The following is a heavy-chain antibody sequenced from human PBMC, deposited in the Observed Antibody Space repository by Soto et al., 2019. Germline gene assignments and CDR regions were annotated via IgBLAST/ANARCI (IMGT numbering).Heavy chain of an antibody. CDR3: ARLPGPLVAVLYLYPVDRREPVSDADV. J-gene: IGHJ6*02. D-gene: IGHD5-12*01. CDR2: ISFDGSKK. Sequence: QMQLVASGGGVVQPGRSLRLSCAASGFTFSSYPMHWVRQAPGKGLEWVAVISFDGSKKYYADSVKGRFFISKDNSKTMLSLQMNSLRGEDSAVYYCARLPGPLVAVLYLYPVDRREPVSDADVWGQGAAVTVSS. V-gene: IGHV3-30-3*01. CDR1: GFTFSSYP.